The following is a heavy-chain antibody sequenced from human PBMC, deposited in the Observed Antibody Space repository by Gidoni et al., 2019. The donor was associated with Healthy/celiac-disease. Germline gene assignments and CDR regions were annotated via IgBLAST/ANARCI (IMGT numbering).Heavy chain of an antibody. CDR3: AKDMVAAAGSYYYGMDV. CDR2: ISGSGGST. Sequence: EVQLLESGGGLVQPGGSLRLSCAASGLTFSSYAMSWVRQAPGKGLEWVSAISGSGGSTYYADSVKGRFTISRDNSKNTLYLQMNSLRAEDTAVYYCAKDMVAAAGSYYYGMDVWGQGTTVTVSS. V-gene: IGHV3-23*01. CDR1: GLTFSSYA. J-gene: IGHJ6*02. D-gene: IGHD6-13*01.